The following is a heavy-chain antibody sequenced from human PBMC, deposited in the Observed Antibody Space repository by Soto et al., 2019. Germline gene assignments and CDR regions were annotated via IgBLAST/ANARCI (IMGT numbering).Heavy chain of an antibody. V-gene: IGHV4-30-2*01. CDR1: GGSISSGGYS. J-gene: IGHJ4*02. Sequence: PSETLSLTCAVSGGSISSGGYSWSWIRQPPGKGLEWIGYIYHSGSTYYNPSLKSRVTISVDRSKNQFSLKLSSVTAADTAVYYCARVARYDFWSGYFGYWGQGTLVTVSS. D-gene: IGHD3-3*01. CDR3: ARVARYDFWSGYFGY. CDR2: IYHSGST.